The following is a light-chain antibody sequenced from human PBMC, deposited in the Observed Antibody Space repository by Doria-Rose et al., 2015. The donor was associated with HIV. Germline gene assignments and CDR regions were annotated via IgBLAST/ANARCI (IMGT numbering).Light chain of an antibody. Sequence: DIRVTQSPSTLSASVGDRVSITCRASQTISGWLAWYQQKPGKAPKLLIYKASTLENGVSSRFSGSGSGTEFTLTIGSLQPDDFATYYCQQYNSYSPSTFGQGTKVEIK. J-gene: IGKJ1*01. V-gene: IGKV1-5*03. CDR2: KAS. CDR3: QQYNSYSPST. CDR1: QTISGW.